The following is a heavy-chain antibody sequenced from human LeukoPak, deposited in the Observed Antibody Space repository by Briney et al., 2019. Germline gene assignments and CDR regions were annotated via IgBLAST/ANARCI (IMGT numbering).Heavy chain of an antibody. CDR3: ARDSTVGALDS. CDR1: GVSINNYY. CDR2: IYYSGST. V-gene: IGHV4-59*01. D-gene: IGHD1-26*01. J-gene: IGHJ4*02. Sequence: SETLALTFTVSGVSINNYYWSWIRQPPGKGLEWIGYIYYSGSTNYNPSLKSRVTISVDTSKNQFSLKLSSVTAADTAVYYCARDSTVGALDSWGQGTLVTVSS.